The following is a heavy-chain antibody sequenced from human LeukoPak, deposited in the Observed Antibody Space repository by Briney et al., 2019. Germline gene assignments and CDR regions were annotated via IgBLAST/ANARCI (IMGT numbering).Heavy chain of an antibody. V-gene: IGHV3-74*01. J-gene: IGHJ4*02. CDR3: ARKTPDWGRFDC. CDR2: INSDGST. CDR1: GFTFSSHL. D-gene: IGHD7-27*01. Sequence: GGSLRLSCAASGFTFSSHLMHWVRQAPGKGLVWVSRINSDGSTSYADSVKGRFTISRDNAKNTLYLQMNSLRAEDTAVYYCARKTPDWGRFDCWGLGTLVTVSS.